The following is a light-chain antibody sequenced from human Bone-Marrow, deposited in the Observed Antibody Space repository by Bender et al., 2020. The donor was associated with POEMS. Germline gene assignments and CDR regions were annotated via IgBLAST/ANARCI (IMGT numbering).Light chain of an antibody. V-gene: IGLV3-25*03. Sequence: SYELTQPPSVSVSPGQTARITCSGEALTKEYSYWYQQKAGQAPVLVIYKDNERHSGVPERFAGSTSGTMAMLTISGVQAEDEADYYCQSADSSETYWVFGGGTKLTV. CDR1: ALTKEY. J-gene: IGLJ3*02. CDR3: QSADSSETYWV. CDR2: KDN.